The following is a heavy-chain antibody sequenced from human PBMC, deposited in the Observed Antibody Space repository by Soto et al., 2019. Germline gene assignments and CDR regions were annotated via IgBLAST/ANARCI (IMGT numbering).Heavy chain of an antibody. D-gene: IGHD2-15*01. CDR3: AKLVIGYCSGNTCDDY. CDR1: GFTFSYG. Sequence: VQLLESGGGLIQPGGSLRLSCAASGFTFSYGIHGLRQAPGKGLEWVVYISYDSSNKFYGDSVKGRFTIPRDNSTNTQFLQMNSLRAEDRAVYYCAKLVIGYCSGNTCDDYWGQGTLVAVSS. CDR2: ISYDSSNK. J-gene: IGHJ4*02. V-gene: IGHV3-30*18.